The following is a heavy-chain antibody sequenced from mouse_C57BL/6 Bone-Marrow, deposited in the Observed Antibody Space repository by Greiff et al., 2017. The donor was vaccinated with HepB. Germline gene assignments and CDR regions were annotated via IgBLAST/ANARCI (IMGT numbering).Heavy chain of an antibody. D-gene: IGHD2-3*01. J-gene: IGHJ2*01. Sequence: EVKLMESGGDLVKPGGSLKLSCAASGFTFSSYGMSWVRQTPDKRLEWVATISSGGSYTYYPDSVKGRFTISRDNAKNNLYLQMSSLKSEDTAMYYCARRDGYYGPWGQGTTLTVSS. V-gene: IGHV5-6*02. CDR3: ARRDGYYGP. CDR1: GFTFSSYG. CDR2: ISSGGSYT.